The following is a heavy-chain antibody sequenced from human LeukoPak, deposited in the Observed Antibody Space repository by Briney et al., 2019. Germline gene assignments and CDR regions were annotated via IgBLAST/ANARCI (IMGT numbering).Heavy chain of an antibody. D-gene: IGHD2-21*02. CDR1: GGSFSGYY. J-gene: IGHJ5*02. V-gene: IGHV4-34*01. Sequence: PSETLSLTCAVYGGSFSGYYWSWIRQPPGKGLEWIGEINHSGSTNYNPSLKSRVTISVDTSKNQYSLKLNSGTAADTAVYYCARSEGGDSTWGQGTLVTVSS. CDR3: ARSEGGDST. CDR2: INHSGST.